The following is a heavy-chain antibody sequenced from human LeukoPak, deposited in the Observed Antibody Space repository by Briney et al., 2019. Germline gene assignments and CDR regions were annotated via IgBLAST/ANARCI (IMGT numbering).Heavy chain of an antibody. Sequence: GGSLRLSCAASGFILSTYAMSWVRQAPGKGLEWVSAISATGYTTYYADSVKGRFTISTDNSKSTVYLQMNSLRAEDTAVYYCARGGGHHHFDYWGQGTLVTVSS. V-gene: IGHV3-23*01. CDR1: GFILSTYA. J-gene: IGHJ4*02. D-gene: IGHD1-14*01. CDR3: ARGGGHHHFDY. CDR2: ISATGYTT.